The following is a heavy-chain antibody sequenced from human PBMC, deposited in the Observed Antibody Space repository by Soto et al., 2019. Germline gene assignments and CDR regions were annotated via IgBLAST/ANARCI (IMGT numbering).Heavy chain of an antibody. CDR3: ARERAYYYYYMDV. Sequence: EVQLVESGGGLVQPGGSLRLSCAASGFTFSSYWMSWVRQAPGKGLEWVANIKQDGSEKYYVDSVKGRFTISRDNAKNSLYLQMNSLRAEDTAVYYCARERAYYYYYMDVWAKGTTVTVSS. CDR1: GFTFSSYW. J-gene: IGHJ6*03. CDR2: IKQDGSEK. V-gene: IGHV3-7*01.